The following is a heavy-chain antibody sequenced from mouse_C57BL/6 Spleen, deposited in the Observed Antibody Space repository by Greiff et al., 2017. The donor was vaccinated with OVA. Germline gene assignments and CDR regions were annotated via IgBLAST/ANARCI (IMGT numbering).Heavy chain of an antibody. CDR1: GYTFTSYW. CDR3: ASVGPTMVTTRDYFDY. D-gene: IGHD2-9*01. J-gene: IGHJ2*01. Sequence: QVQLQQPGAELVKPGASVKLSCKASGYTFTSYWMHWVKQRPGRGLEWIGRIDPNSGGTKYNEKFKSKATLTVDKPSSTAYMQLSSLTSEDSAVYYCASVGPTMVTTRDYFDYWGQGTTLTVSS. V-gene: IGHV1-72*01. CDR2: IDPNSGGT.